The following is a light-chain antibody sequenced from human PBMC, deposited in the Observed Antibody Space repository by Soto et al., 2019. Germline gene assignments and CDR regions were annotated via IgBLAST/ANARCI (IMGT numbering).Light chain of an antibody. V-gene: IGKV1-5*03. Sequence: DIQMTQSPSTLSASVADRVTITCRASQSISSWLAWYQQRPGKAPKLLIYKASSLESGVPSRFSGSGSGTEFTLTISSLQPDDFATYYCQQYDSYAGWTFGQGTKVEIK. J-gene: IGKJ1*01. CDR2: KAS. CDR3: QQYDSYAGWT. CDR1: QSISSW.